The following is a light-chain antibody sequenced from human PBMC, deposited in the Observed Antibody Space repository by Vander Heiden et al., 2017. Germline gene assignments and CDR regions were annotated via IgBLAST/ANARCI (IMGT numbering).Light chain of an antibody. CDR3: ASYTTDSSYV. V-gene: IGLV2-14*03. CDR2: DVT. CDR1: TSDVGAYDY. Sequence: QSALTHPASVSGSPGQSNTISCTGTTSDVGAYDYVSWYQQHPDKVPKLLIYDVTNRPSGISTRFSGSKSGSTASLTISGLLAEDEADYYCASYTTDSSYVFGTGTKVTVL. J-gene: IGLJ1*01.